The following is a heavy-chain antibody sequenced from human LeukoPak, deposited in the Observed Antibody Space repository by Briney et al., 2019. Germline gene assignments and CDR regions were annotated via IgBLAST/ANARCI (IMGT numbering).Heavy chain of an antibody. Sequence: SETLSLTCTVSGGSISSGSYYWSWIRQPAGKGLEWIGRIYTSGSTNYNPSLKSRVTISVDTSKNQFSLKLSSVTAADTAVYYCARGKIDDYVWGGSPGWFDPWGQGTLVTVSS. CDR3: ARGKIDDYVWGGSPGWFDP. CDR1: GGSISSGSYY. J-gene: IGHJ5*02. D-gene: IGHD3-16*01. CDR2: IYTSGST. V-gene: IGHV4-61*02.